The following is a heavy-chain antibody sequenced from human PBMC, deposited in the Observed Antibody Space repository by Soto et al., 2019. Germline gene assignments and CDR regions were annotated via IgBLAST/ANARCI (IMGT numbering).Heavy chain of an antibody. CDR3: AKDYGVRGIMTNLFDS. CDR1: GFTFNNYA. Sequence: EVQLLESGGGLVQPGGSRRISCTASGFTFNNYAMAWVRHAPGKGLEWVSGISGSGENTNYADSVKGRFTISRDNSKNTLYLQMKWLRAEDTALYYCAKDYGVRGIMTNLFDSWGQGTLVTVSS. V-gene: IGHV3-23*01. CDR2: ISGSGENT. D-gene: IGHD3-10*01. J-gene: IGHJ4*02.